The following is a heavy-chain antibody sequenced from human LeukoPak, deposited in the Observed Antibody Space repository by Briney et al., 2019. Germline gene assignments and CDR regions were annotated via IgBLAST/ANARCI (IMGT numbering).Heavy chain of an antibody. V-gene: IGHV4-59*08. J-gene: IGHJ3*02. CDR1: GGSXXSXY. Sequence: TLSLTXXXXGGSXXSXYWSWIRQPPGKGLEWIGYIYYSGSTNYNPSLKSRVTISVDTSKNQFSLKLSSVTAADTAVYYCARHRAFAFDIWGQGTMVTVSS. CDR3: ARHRAFAFDI. CDR2: IYYSGST.